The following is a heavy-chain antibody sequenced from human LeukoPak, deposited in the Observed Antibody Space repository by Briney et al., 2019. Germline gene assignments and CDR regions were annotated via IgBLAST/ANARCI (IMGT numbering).Heavy chain of an antibody. Sequence: GGSLRLSCAASGFTFSGYWMSWVRQTPGKGLEWVANIKQDGSEKYYVDSVKGRFTISRDNAKNSLYLQMNSLRVEDMAVYYCARPAIMMDTIPTGAFDIWGQGTMVTVSS. J-gene: IGHJ3*02. CDR1: GFTFSGYW. V-gene: IGHV3-7*01. CDR3: ARPAIMMDTIPTGAFDI. CDR2: IKQDGSEK. D-gene: IGHD2-8*01.